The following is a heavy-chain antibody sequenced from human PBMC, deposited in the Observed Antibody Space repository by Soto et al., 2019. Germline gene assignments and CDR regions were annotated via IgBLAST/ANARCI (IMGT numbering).Heavy chain of an antibody. V-gene: IGHV3-23*01. CDR1: GFTFSSYA. Sequence: VGSLRLSCAASGFTFSSYAMSWVRQAPGKGLEWVSAISGSGGSTYYADSVKGRFTISRDNSKNTLYLQMNSLRAEDTAVYYCAKGQYGGNYFDYWGQGTLVTVSS. CDR3: AKGQYGGNYFDY. CDR2: ISGSGGST. D-gene: IGHD2-15*01. J-gene: IGHJ4*02.